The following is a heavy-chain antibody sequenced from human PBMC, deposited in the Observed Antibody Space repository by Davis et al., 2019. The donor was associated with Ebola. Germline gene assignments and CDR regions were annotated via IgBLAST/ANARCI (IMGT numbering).Heavy chain of an antibody. D-gene: IGHD1-26*01. Sequence: ASVKVSCKASGYTFTSYAMHWVRQAPGQRLEWMGWINAGNGNTKYSQKFQGRVTITRDTSASTAYMELSSLRSEDTAVYYCARTRGSYRYFQHWGQGTLVTVSS. V-gene: IGHV1-3*01. J-gene: IGHJ1*01. CDR2: INAGNGNT. CDR3: ARTRGSYRYFQH. CDR1: GYTFTSYA.